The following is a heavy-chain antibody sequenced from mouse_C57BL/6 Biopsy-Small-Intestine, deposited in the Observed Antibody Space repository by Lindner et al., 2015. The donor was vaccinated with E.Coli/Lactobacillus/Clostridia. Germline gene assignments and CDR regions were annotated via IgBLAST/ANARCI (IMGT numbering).Heavy chain of an antibody. D-gene: IGHD1-1*01. CDR1: GYTFTDNY. J-gene: IGHJ2*01. Sequence: SVKVSCKASGYTFTDNYIHWLRQAPGQGLEWMGWINPKSGGSDYAQKFLGRVTMTWDTSINTAYMALSGLRSDDTAVYYCTRDGTDYYGAGFWGQGTLLTVSS. CDR3: TRDGTDYYGAGF. CDR2: INPKSGGS. V-gene: IGHV14-4*02.